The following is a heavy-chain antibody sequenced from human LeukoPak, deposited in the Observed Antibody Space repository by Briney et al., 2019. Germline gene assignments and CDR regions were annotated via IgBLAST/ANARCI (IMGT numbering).Heavy chain of an antibody. D-gene: IGHD2-2*01. J-gene: IGHJ4*02. CDR1: GFTFSSHS. CDR2: ISSSSSYI. Sequence: GGSLRLSCAASGFTFSSHSMNWVRQAPGKGLERVSSISSSSSYIYYADSVKGRFTISRDNAKNSLYLQMNSLRAEDTAVYYCARRLYCSSTSCSYYFDYWGQGTLVTVSS. V-gene: IGHV3-21*01. CDR3: ARRLYCSSTSCSYYFDY.